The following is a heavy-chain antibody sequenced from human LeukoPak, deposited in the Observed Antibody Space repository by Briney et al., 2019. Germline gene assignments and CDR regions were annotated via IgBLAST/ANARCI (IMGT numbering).Heavy chain of an antibody. D-gene: IGHD2-15*01. CDR3: ARDILEWAGFDP. CDR2: IYYSGST. CDR1: GGSISSYY. Sequence: SETLSLTCTVSGGSISSYYWSWIRQPPGKGLEWIGYIYYSGSTNYNPSLKSRVTISVDTSKNQFSLKLSSVTAADTAVYYCARDILEWAGFDPWGQGTLVTVSS. J-gene: IGHJ5*02. V-gene: IGHV4-59*01.